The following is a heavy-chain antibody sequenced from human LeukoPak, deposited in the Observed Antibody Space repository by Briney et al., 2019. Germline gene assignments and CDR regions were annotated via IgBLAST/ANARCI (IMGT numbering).Heavy chain of an antibody. CDR3: ATCTMVRGVILLGFDY. CDR2: ISAYNGNT. CDR1: GYTFTSYG. J-gene: IGHJ4*02. V-gene: IGHV1-18*04. Sequence: ASVKVSCKASGYTFTSYGISWVRQAPGQGLEWMGWISAYNGNTNYAQKLQGRVTMTTDTSTSTAYMELRSPRSDDTAVYYCATCTMVRGVILLGFDYWGQGTLVTVSS. D-gene: IGHD3-10*01.